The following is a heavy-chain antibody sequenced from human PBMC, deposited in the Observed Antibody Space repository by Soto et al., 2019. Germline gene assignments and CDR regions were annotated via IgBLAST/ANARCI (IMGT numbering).Heavy chain of an antibody. CDR2: ISGSGGST. V-gene: IGHV3-23*01. J-gene: IGHJ6*02. CDR1: GFTFSSYA. Sequence: GSLRLSCAASGFTFSSYAMSWARQAPGKGLEWVSAISGSGGSTYYADSVKGRFTISRDNSKNTLYLQMNSLRAEDTAVYYCAKKTNEEPYYYYGMDVWGQGTTVTVSS. D-gene: IGHD1-1*01. CDR3: AKKTNEEPYYYYGMDV.